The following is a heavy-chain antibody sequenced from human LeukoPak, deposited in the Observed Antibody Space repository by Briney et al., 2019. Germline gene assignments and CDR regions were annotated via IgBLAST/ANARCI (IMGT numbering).Heavy chain of an antibody. CDR2: ISEGGMT. Sequence: PSGTLSLTCAVSGDFFTTSHWWSWVRQPPGKGLEWIGEISEGGMTNYNPSLQSRVTMSLDKSKSQFSLKLTSVTAADTATYFCARVIPHGWRQNDFWXQGTLVTVSS. CDR1: GDFFTTSHW. D-gene: IGHD3-22*01. V-gene: IGHV4-4*02. J-gene: IGHJ4*02. CDR3: ARVIPHGWRQNDF.